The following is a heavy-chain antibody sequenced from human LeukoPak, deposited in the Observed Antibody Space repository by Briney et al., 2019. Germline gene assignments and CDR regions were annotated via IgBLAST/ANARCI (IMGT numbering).Heavy chain of an antibody. CDR3: ARDSYYDSSGYYGHYYYYMDV. V-gene: IGHV4-38-2*02. Sequence: SETLSLTCTVSGYSISSGYYWGWVRQPPGKGLEWIGTVYHIGSTYYNPSLKCRVTISVDTSKNQFSLKLSSVTAADTAVYYCARDSYYDSSGYYGHYYYYMDVWGKGTTVTVSS. J-gene: IGHJ6*03. CDR1: GYSISSGYY. D-gene: IGHD3-22*01. CDR2: VYHIGST.